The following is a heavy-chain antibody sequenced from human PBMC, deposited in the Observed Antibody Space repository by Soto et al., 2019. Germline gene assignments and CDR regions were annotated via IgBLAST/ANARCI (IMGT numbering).Heavy chain of an antibody. CDR2: IYYSGST. V-gene: IGHV4-59*08. CDR1: GGSISSYY. J-gene: IGHJ3*02. CDR3: ARLLPTTNCSGGSCYVLPDAFDI. Sequence: SETLSLTCTVSGGSISSYYWSWIRQPPGKGLEWIGYIYYSGSTNYNPSLKSRVTISVDTSKNQFSLKLSSVTAADTAVYYCARLLPTTNCSGGSCYVLPDAFDIWGQGTMVTVSS. D-gene: IGHD2-15*01.